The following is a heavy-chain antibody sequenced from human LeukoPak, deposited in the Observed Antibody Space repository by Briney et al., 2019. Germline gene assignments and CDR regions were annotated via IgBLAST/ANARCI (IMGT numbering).Heavy chain of an antibody. CDR1: GFTFSSYS. D-gene: IGHD3-10*01. CDR2: ISSSSSYI. J-gene: IGHJ6*03. CDR3: ARVGDYYYMDV. Sequence: PGESLRHSCAASGFTFSSYSMNGVRQAPGKGLEGVSSISSSSSYIYYAHSVKGRFTISRDNAKNSLYLQMNSLRAEDTAVYYRARVGDYYYMDVWGKGTTVNVSS. V-gene: IGHV3-21*01.